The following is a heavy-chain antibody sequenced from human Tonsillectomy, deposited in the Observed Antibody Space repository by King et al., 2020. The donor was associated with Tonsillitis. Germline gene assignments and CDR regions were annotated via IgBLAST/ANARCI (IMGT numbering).Heavy chain of an antibody. CDR2: ISKDGDIE. J-gene: IGHJ4*02. CDR3: AKDKPYMLPPC. V-gene: IGHV3-30*18. Sequence: QVQLVESGGGVVQPGRSLRLSCLASGFTFSSYGMHWVRQAPGKGLEWVAVISKDGDIEYYADSVKGRFTISRDNSKNTLYLQMNSLRGDDTAVYYCAKDKPYMLPPCWGQGTQVTVSS. D-gene: IGHD2-8*01. CDR1: GFTFSSYG.